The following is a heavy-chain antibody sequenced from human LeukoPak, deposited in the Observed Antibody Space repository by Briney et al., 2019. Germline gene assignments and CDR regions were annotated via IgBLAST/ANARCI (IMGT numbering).Heavy chain of an antibody. CDR2: IYYSGST. CDR3: ARVRQQLVLDY. Sequence: PSETLSLTCTVSGGSISSYYWSWFRQPPGKGLEWIGYIYYSGSTNYNPSLKSRVTISVDTSKNQFSLKLSSVTAADTAVYYCARVRQQLVLDYWGQGTLVTVSS. J-gene: IGHJ4*02. V-gene: IGHV4-59*01. CDR1: GGSISSYY. D-gene: IGHD6-13*01.